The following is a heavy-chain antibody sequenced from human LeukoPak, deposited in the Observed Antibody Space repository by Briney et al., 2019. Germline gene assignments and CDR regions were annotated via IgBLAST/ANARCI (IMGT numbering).Heavy chain of an antibody. CDR1: GGTFSSYA. D-gene: IGHD4-17*01. V-gene: IGHV1-69*01. CDR3: ARDPNGDYFDDAFDI. Sequence: SVKVSCKASGGTFSSYAISWVRQAPGQGLEWMGGIIPISGTANYAQKFQGRVTITADESTSTAYMELSSLRSEDTAVYYCARDPNGDYFDDAFDIWGQGTMVTVSS. CDR2: IIPISGTA. J-gene: IGHJ3*02.